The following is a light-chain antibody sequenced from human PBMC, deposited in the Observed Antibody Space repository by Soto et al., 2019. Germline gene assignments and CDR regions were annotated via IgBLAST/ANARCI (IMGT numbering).Light chain of an antibody. J-gene: IGKJ5*01. V-gene: IGKV1-5*01. Sequence: DIQVTQSPATLSAFVGDRVTISCRARQSIGTWLAWYQQKPGKAPKLLIYDASTLESGVQSRFSGSGSGTEFTLTISSLQPEEVATYYCQEYNSHPVSFGQGKRLEI. CDR3: QEYNSHPVS. CDR1: QSIGTW. CDR2: DAS.